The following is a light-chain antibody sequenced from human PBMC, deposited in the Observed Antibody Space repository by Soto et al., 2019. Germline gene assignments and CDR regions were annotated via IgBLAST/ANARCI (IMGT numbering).Light chain of an antibody. V-gene: IGKV1-5*03. CDR2: KAS. CDR1: QSLNNW. CDR3: QQFNSYVWT. Sequence: DIQMTQSPSTLSESVGDRVTITCRASQSLNNWLAWYQQKPGKAPTLLIYKASSLESGVPSRFSGSGSGTEFTLAISSLQPDDCATYYCQQFNSYVWTFGQGTRVEIK. J-gene: IGKJ1*01.